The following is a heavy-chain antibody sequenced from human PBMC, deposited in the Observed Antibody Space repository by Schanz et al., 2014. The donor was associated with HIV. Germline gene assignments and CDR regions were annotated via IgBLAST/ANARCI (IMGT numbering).Heavy chain of an antibody. V-gene: IGHV3-23*01. J-gene: IGHJ4*02. CDR3: AKADEIRHFDWYHPPFDS. CDR2: LSGSGDRT. Sequence: EVQLLESGGGLVQPGGSLRISRVASGFSFLRYEMSWVRQAPGKGLEWLSTLSGSGDRTYYADSVKGRVTISRDNSKNTLYLQMNSLRVEDTAVYYCAKADEIRHFDWYHPPFDSWGQGTLVTVSS. CDR1: GFSFLRYE. D-gene: IGHD3-9*01.